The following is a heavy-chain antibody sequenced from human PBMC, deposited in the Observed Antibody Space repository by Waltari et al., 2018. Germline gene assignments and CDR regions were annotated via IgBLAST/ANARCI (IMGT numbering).Heavy chain of an antibody. J-gene: IGHJ4*02. CDR3: AKALGGILTGPDY. D-gene: IGHD3-9*01. CDR1: GFTFRSYG. CDR2: ISYDGSNK. V-gene: IGHV3-30*18. Sequence: QVQLVESGGGVVQPGRSLRPPCAASGFTFRSYGLHWVRQAPGKGLEWVAVISYDGSNKYYADSVKGRFTISRDNSKNTLYLQMNSLRAEDTAVYYCAKALGGILTGPDYWGQGTLVTVSS.